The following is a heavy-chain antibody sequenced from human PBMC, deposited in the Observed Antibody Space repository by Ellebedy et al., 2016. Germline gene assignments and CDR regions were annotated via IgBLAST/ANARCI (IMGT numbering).Heavy chain of an antibody. J-gene: IGHJ4*02. V-gene: IGHV4-39*07. D-gene: IGHD2-21*02. CDR3: ARVSRMTDPPYYFDY. CDR2: IYYSGST. CDR1: GGSISSSSYY. Sequence: SETLSLTXTVSGGSISSSSYYWGWIRQPPGKGLEWIGSIYYSGSTYYNPSLKSRVTISVDTSKNQFSLKLSSVTAADTAVYYCARVSRMTDPPYYFDYWGQGTLVTVSS.